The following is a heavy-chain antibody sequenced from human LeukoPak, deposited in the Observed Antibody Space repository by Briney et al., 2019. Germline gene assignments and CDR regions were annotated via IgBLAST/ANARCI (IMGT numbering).Heavy chain of an antibody. CDR3: AREGGGSVWYFDL. V-gene: IGHV1-69*05. Sequence: GSSVKVSCKASGGTFSSYAISWVRQAPGQGLEWMGGIIPIFGTANYAQKFQGRVTISTDESTSTAYMELRSLRSDDTAVYFCAREGGGSVWYFDLWGRGTLVTVSS. CDR1: GGTFSSYA. D-gene: IGHD6-25*01. J-gene: IGHJ2*01. CDR2: IIPIFGTA.